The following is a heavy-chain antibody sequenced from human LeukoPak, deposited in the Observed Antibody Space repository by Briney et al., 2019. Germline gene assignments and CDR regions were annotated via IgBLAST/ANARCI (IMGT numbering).Heavy chain of an antibody. V-gene: IGHV3-74*01. CDR1: GFTFSNYA. CDR3: ARGGGGYSYGSFDY. CDR2: INSDGSST. J-gene: IGHJ4*02. Sequence: GGSLRLSCAASGFTFSNYAMSWVRQAPGKGLVWVSRINSDGSSTSYADSVKGRFAISRDNAKNTLYLQMNSLRAEDTAVYYCARGGGGYSYGSFDYWGQGTLVTVSS. D-gene: IGHD5-18*01.